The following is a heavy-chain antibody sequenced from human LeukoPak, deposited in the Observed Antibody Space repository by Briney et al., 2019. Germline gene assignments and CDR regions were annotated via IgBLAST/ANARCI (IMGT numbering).Heavy chain of an antibody. CDR2: IYYSGST. Sequence: SETLSLTCTVSGGSISSYYWSWIRQPPGKGLEWIGYIYYSGSTNYNPSLKSRFTISVDTSKNQFSLKLSSVTAADTAVYYCAREKRYCSSTSCHRDAFDIWGQGTMVTVSS. V-gene: IGHV4-59*01. CDR1: GGSISSYY. D-gene: IGHD2-2*01. CDR3: AREKRYCSSTSCHRDAFDI. J-gene: IGHJ3*02.